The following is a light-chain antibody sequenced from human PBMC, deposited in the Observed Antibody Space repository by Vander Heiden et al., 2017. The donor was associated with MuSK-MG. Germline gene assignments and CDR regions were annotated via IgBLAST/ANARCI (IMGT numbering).Light chain of an antibody. CDR1: QSVSSSY. CDR2: ATS. V-gene: IGKV3-20*01. Sequence: EIVLTQSPDTLSLSPGERATLSCRASQSVSSSYLAWYQQKPGQAPRLLIYATSSRATGIPDRFSGSGSGTDFTLTISILEPEEFGMYYCQQDAGSPLTFGQGTKVEIK. CDR3: QQDAGSPLT. J-gene: IGKJ1*01.